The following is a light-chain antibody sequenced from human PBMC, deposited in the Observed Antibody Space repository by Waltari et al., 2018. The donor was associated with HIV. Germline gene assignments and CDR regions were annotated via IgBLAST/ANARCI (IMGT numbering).Light chain of an antibody. J-gene: IGKJ3*01. CDR2: GAS. V-gene: IGKV3-20*01. CDR3: QQYGGSPGFT. Sequence: ENVLTQSPGILSVSPGERVTLSCRASQSVLSNYLAWYQQKPGQAPRLLIFGASSRATGIPDRFIGSGSGTDVTLTISRLEPEDFAVYYCQQYGGSPGFTFGPGTKVDIK. CDR1: QSVLSNY.